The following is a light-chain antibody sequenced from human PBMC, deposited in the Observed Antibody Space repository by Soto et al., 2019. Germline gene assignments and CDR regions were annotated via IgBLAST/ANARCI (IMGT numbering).Light chain of an antibody. V-gene: IGKV3D-15*01. CDR3: QHEYNLRT. J-gene: IGKJ4*02. CDR2: XAS. Sequence: DIGLTQSAATLSVSPGESATLSCRASQGFXSNFSWYQEKPGKAPGVLFYXASTRATAIPARFSGSGCGTDFTLTVSSLQPEDVEVYCCQHEYNLRTFGGGTKVDI. CDR1: QGFXSN.